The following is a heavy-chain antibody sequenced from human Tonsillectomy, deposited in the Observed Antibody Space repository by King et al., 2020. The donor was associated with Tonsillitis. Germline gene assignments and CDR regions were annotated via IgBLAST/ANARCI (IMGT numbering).Heavy chain of an antibody. CDR3: ARDEYNFWSGGLDV. J-gene: IGHJ6*02. CDR2: TYYRSKWYN. Sequence: VQLQQSGPRLVKPSQTLSVTCALSGDSVSSNSAAWHWIRQSPSRGLEWLGRTYYRSKWYNDYAVSVKGRITIDPDTSKNHFSLHLNSVTPEDTAVYYCARDEYNFWSGGLDVWGQGTTVTVSS. CDR1: GDSVSSNSAA. D-gene: IGHD3-3*01. V-gene: IGHV6-1*01.